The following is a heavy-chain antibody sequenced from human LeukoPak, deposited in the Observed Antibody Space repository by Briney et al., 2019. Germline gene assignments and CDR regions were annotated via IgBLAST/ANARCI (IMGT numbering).Heavy chain of an antibody. CDR1: GFTSSSYW. CDR2: IKQDGSEK. J-gene: IGHJ5*02. Sequence: GGSLRLSCAASGFTSSSYWMSWVRQAPGKGLEWVANIKQDGSEKYYVDSVKGRFTISRDNAKNSLYLQMNSLRAEDTAVYYCARVPNCSGGSCLNNWFDPWGQGTLVTVSS. V-gene: IGHV3-7*01. D-gene: IGHD2-15*01. CDR3: ARVPNCSGGSCLNNWFDP.